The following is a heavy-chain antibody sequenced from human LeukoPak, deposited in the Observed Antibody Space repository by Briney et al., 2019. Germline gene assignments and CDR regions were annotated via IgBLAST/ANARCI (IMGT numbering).Heavy chain of an antibody. Sequence: GGSLRLSCAASGFTFSSYAMSWVRQAPGEGLEWVSAISGSGGSTYYADSVKGRFTISRDNSKNTLYLQMNSLRAEDTAVYYCANPVRLNGGYWGQGTLVTVSS. CDR3: ANPVRLNGGY. CDR1: GFTFSSYA. D-gene: IGHD4-23*01. CDR2: ISGSGGST. V-gene: IGHV3-23*01. J-gene: IGHJ4*02.